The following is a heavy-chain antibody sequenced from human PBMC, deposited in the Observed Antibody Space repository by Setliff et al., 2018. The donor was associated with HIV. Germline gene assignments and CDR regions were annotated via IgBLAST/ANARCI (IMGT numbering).Heavy chain of an antibody. CDR2: IHDSGRT. CDR3: ARDRICSGGSCYVGWFDP. Sequence: SETLSLTCGVSGYSLTSGYYWGWIRQPPGKGLEWIGSIHDSGRTYYNPSLKSRVTISLDTSKNQFSLKLSSVTAADTAVYYCARDRICSGGSCYVGWFDPWGQGTLVTVSS. V-gene: IGHV4-38-2*02. CDR1: GYSLTSGYY. D-gene: IGHD2-15*01. J-gene: IGHJ5*02.